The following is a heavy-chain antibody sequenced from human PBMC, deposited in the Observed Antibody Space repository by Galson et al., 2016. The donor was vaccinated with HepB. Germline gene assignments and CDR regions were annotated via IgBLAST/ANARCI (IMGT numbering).Heavy chain of an antibody. Sequence: SLRLSCAASGFSFSNNVMHWVRQAPGKGLEWVAIVFYDGGKKYYADSVKGRFTISRDNFENAVYLEMNNLRAEDTGVYYCARGGGRPTGDAFDVWGLGTTVTVSS. CDR2: VFYDGGKK. D-gene: IGHD2-15*01. CDR3: ARGGGRPTGDAFDV. V-gene: IGHV3-33*01. J-gene: IGHJ3*01. CDR1: GFSFSNNV.